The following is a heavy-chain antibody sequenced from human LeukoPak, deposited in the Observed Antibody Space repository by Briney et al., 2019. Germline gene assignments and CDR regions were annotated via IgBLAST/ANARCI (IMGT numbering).Heavy chain of an antibody. V-gene: IGHV3-7*01. CDR3: ARDLELRAYYYMDV. J-gene: IGHJ6*03. CDR2: IKPDGSDK. D-gene: IGHD1-7*01. CDR1: GFTFSTYW. Sequence: GGSLRLSCAASGFTFSTYWMSWVRQAPGKGLEWVANIKPDGSDKYYVDSVKGRFTISRDNAKNTLYLQMGSLRAEDMAVYYCARDLELRAYYYMDVWGKGTTVTVSS.